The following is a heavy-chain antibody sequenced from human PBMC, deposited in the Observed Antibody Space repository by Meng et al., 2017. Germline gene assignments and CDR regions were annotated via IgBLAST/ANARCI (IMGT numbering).Heavy chain of an antibody. CDR2: IDPKSDNT. CDR3: ARDEDISAAGYLLGDF. Sequence: QGHVMQSGPGGNQPGASVKVSCKASGHTFAAYWIQWVRQAPGQGLEWMGRIDPKSDNTHYAQKFQGRVTMTRDTSISTAYMELSGLRSDDTAVYYCARDEDISAAGYLLGDFWGQGTLVTVSS. J-gene: IGHJ4*02. V-gene: IGHV1-2*06. CDR1: GHTFAAYW. D-gene: IGHD6-13*01.